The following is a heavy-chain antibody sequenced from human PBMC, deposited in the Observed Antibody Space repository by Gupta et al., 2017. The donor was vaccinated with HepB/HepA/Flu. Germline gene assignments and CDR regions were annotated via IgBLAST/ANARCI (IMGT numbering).Heavy chain of an antibody. Sequence: QVQLVQSGAEVKKPGASVRVSCKASGYTFTSYYMHWVRQAPGQGLEWMGIINPSGGSTSYAQKFQGRVTMTRDTSTSTVYMELSSLRSEDTAVYYCARDYYTVAYCGGDCYPYYYGMDVWGQGTTVTVSS. D-gene: IGHD2-21*02. CDR2: INPSGGST. J-gene: IGHJ6*02. CDR3: ARDYYTVAYCGGDCYPYYYGMDV. CDR1: GYTFTSYY. V-gene: IGHV1-46*01.